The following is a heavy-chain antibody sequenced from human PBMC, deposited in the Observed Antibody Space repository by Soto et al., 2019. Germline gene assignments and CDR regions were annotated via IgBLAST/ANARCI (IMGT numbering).Heavy chain of an antibody. CDR2: IDPDGSYI. D-gene: IGHD2-2*01. CDR1: GYNFTTNC. J-gene: IGHJ6*02. V-gene: IGHV5-10-1*01. CDR3: AREGMYQNYYYFGMDV. Sequence: PGESLKISCKGSGYNFTTNCIVWVRQMPGKGLEWMGTIDPDGSYINYSPSFQGRVTISTDKSISTAYLQWSSLKASDTAMYYCAREGMYQNYYYFGMDVWGQGTTVTVSS.